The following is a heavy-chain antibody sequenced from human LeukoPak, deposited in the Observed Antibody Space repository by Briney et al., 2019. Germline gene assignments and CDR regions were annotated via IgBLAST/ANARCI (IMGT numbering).Heavy chain of an antibody. Sequence: PSETLSLTCTVSGGSISSYYWSWIRQPPGKGLEWIGYIYYSGSTNYNPSLKSRVTISVDTSKNQFSLKLSSVTAADTAVYYCAREGVTTVVTWGQGTLVTVSS. D-gene: IGHD4-23*01. J-gene: IGHJ4*02. V-gene: IGHV4-59*01. CDR2: IYYSGST. CDR1: GGSISSYY. CDR3: AREGVTTVVT.